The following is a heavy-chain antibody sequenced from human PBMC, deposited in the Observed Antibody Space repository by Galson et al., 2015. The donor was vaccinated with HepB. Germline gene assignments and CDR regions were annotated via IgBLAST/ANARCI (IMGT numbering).Heavy chain of an antibody. CDR3: ARDVWYGEQRLAHRGQGMDI. V-gene: IGHV6-1*01. Sequence: CAISGDSVSSNSAAWNWIRQSPSRGLEWLGRTYYRSKWYNDYAVSVKSRITINPDTSKNQFSLQLNSVTPEDTAVYYCARDVWYGEQRLAHRGQGMDIWGQGTMVTVSS. CDR1: GDSVSSNSAA. J-gene: IGHJ3*02. CDR2: TYYRSKWYN. D-gene: IGHD6-25*01.